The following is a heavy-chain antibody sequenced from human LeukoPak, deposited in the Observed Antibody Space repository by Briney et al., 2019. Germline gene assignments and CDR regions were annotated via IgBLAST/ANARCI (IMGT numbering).Heavy chain of an antibody. CDR2: ISGSGGST. CDR3: AKDRSGHYYDSSGYGY. Sequence: GGSLRLSCAASGSTFSSYAMSWVRQAPGKGLEWVSAISGSGGSTYYADSVKGRFTISRDNSKNTLYLQMNSLRAEDTAVYYCAKDRSGHYYDSSGYGYWGQGTLVTVSS. CDR1: GSTFSSYA. V-gene: IGHV3-23*01. D-gene: IGHD3-22*01. J-gene: IGHJ4*02.